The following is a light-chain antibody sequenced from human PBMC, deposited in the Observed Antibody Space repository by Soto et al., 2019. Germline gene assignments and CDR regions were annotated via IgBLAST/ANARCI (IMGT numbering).Light chain of an antibody. CDR1: SSDVGGYNY. CDR3: SSYAASNNFYFV. CDR2: EVT. J-gene: IGLJ3*02. V-gene: IGLV2-8*01. Sequence: QSALTQPLSASGSPGQSVTISSTGTSSDVGGYNYVSWYQQYPGRAPKLMIYEVTKRPSGVPDRFSGSKSGNTASLTVSGLQAEDEADYYCSSYAASNNFYFVFGGGTK.